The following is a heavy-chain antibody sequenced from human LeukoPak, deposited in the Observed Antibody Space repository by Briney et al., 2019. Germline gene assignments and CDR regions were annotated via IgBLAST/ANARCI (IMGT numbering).Heavy chain of an antibody. J-gene: IGHJ4*02. CDR1: GGSFSGYY. Sequence: PSETLSLTCAVYGGSFSGYYWSWIRQPPGKGLEWIGEINHSGSTNYNPSLKSRVTISVDTSKNQFSLKLSSVTAADTAVYYCARGLSRRSSGGTYDYWGQGTLVTVSS. CDR2: INHSGST. V-gene: IGHV4-34*01. D-gene: IGHD2-15*01. CDR3: ARGLSRRSSGGTYDY.